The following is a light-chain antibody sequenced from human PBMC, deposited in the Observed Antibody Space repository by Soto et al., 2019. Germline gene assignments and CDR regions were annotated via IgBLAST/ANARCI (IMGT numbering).Light chain of an antibody. J-gene: IGLJ1*01. V-gene: IGLV2-11*01. CDR2: DVS. Sequence: QSALTQPRSVSGSPGQSVTILCTGTSSDVGGYNYVSWYQQHPGKAPKLMIHDVSQRPSGVPDRLSGSKSDNTASLTISGLQAEDEAEYYCCSYAGRSTLYVFGTGTKLTVL. CDR1: SSDVGGYNY. CDR3: CSYAGRSTLYV.